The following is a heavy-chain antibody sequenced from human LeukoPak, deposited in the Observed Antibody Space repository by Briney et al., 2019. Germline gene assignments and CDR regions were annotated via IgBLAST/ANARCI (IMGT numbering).Heavy chain of an antibody. CDR2: IHYSGTT. D-gene: IGHD5-18*01. CDR1: GGSISNYY. CDR3: ARVGSSYGVYYYFMDV. J-gene: IGHJ6*04. V-gene: IGHV4-59*12. Sequence: SETLSLTCIVSGGSISNYYWSGSWQPPGKGLEGGASIHYSGTTNYNPTLKSRVTISADTSRNQFPLKLSSVTAADTAVYYCARVGSSYGVYYYFMDVWGKGTTVTISS.